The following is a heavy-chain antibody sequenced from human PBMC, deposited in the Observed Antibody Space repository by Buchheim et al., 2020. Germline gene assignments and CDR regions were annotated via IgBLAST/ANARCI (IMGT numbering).Heavy chain of an antibody. J-gene: IGHJ4*02. V-gene: IGHV3-23*04. CDR1: GFSFSGYA. CDR3: AKGSRGYTNYYFDY. Sequence: EVQLVDSGGGLVQPGESLRLSCAASGFSFSGYAMSWVRQAPGKGLEWVSSISGSGATTFNADSVKGRFTISRANSKTMLYLQRSRLRAEDTAVYFCAKGSRGYTNYYFDYWGQR. D-gene: IGHD4-11*01. CDR2: ISGSGATT.